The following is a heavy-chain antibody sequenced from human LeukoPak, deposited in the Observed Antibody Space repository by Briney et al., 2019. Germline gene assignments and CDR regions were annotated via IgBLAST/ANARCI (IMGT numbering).Heavy chain of an antibody. CDR3: ARDNCYRPGSAEGY. CDR2: INPNSGGT. CDR1: GYTFTGYY. V-gene: IGHV1-2*02. Sequence: ASVKVSCKASGYTFTGYYMHWVRQAPGQGLEWMGWINPNSGGTNYAQKFQGRVTMTRDTSISTAYMELSRLRSDDTAVYYCARDNCYRPGSAEGYWGKGTLVTVSS. J-gene: IGHJ4*02. D-gene: IGHD3-10*01.